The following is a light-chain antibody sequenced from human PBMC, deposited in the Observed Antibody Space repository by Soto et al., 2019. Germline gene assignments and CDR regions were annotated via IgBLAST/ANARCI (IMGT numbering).Light chain of an antibody. J-gene: IGKJ5*01. Sequence: DIVLTQSPGTLSLSPGERATLSCRASQSVSSYLAWYQQKPGQAPRLLIYDASNRATGIPARFSGSGSGTDFTLTISSLEAEDFAVYYCQQRSNWPFTFGQGTRLEIK. CDR2: DAS. CDR1: QSVSSY. V-gene: IGKV3-11*01. CDR3: QQRSNWPFT.